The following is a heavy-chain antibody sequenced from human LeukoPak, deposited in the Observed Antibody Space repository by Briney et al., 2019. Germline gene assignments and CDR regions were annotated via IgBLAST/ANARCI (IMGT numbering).Heavy chain of an antibody. CDR1: GFTFGDYA. CDR3: TSIAARPTQGLYYYCYYGMDV. Sequence: GGSLRLSCTASGFTFGDYAMSWVRQAPGKGLEWVGFIRSKAYGGTTEYAASVKGRFTISRDDSKSIAYLQMNRLKTEDTAVYYCTSIAARPTQGLYYYCYYGMDVWGQGTTVTVSS. CDR2: IRSKAYGGTT. V-gene: IGHV3-49*04. J-gene: IGHJ6*02. D-gene: IGHD6-6*01.